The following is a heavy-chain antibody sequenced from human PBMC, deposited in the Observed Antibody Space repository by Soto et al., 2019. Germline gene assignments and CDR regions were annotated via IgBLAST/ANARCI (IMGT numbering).Heavy chain of an antibody. Sequence: PSETLSLTCTVSGASMSSYYWTWIRQPPGKGLEWIGYMHYSGSTNYNPSLESRVTISVDTSKNLFSLRLTSVTAADTAVYYCAREDFSYGVDVWGQGTTVTVSS. CDR1: GASMSSYY. V-gene: IGHV4-59*01. CDR2: MHYSGST. J-gene: IGHJ6*02. CDR3: AREDFSYGVDV. D-gene: IGHD3-3*01.